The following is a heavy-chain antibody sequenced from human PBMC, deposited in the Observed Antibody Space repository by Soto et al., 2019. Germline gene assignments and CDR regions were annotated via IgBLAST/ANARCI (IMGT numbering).Heavy chain of an antibody. CDR2: VSGSGGST. V-gene: IGHV3-23*01. CDR1: GFTFSSYA. D-gene: IGHD2-2*01. J-gene: IGHJ4*02. Sequence: EVQLLESGGGLVQPGGSLRLSCAASGFTFSSYAMSWVRQAPGKGLEWVSAVSGSGGSTYYADPVKGRFTISRDNSKNTLYLQMNSLRAEDTAVYYCAKGEGAAPAAVNYWGQGTLVTVSS. CDR3: AKGEGAAPAAVNY.